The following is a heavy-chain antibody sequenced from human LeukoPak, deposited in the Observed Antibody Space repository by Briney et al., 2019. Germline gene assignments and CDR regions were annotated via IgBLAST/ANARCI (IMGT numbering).Heavy chain of an antibody. V-gene: IGHV3-20*01. J-gene: IGHJ6*02. Sequence: PGGSLRLSCAASGFTFDDYGMSWVRQAPGKGLEWVSGINWNGGSTGYADSVKGRFTISRDNAKNSLYLQMNSLRAEDTALYHCARDTRTHYDFWSGYWDPYYYYGMDVWGQGTTVTVSS. CDR3: ARDTRTHYDFWSGYWDPYYYYGMDV. D-gene: IGHD3-3*01. CDR2: INWNGGST. CDR1: GFTFDDYG.